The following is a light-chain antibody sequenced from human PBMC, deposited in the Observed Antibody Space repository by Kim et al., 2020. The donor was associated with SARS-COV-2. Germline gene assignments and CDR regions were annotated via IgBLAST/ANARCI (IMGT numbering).Light chain of an antibody. J-gene: IGKJ2*01. Sequence: SPGERATLSCRASQSVSSSYLAWYQQQPGQAPRLLIYGASSRATGIPDRFSGSGSGTDFTLTISRLEPEDFAVYYCQQYGSSPYTFGQGTKLEI. V-gene: IGKV3-20*01. CDR1: QSVSSSY. CDR2: GAS. CDR3: QQYGSSPYT.